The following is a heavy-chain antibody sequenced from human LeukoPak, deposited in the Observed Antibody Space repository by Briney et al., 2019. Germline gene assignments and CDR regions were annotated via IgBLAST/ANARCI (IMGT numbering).Heavy chain of an antibody. V-gene: IGHV3-74*01. CDR2: INSDGSSR. CDR1: GFTFSSYW. CDR3: AREVCIGGSCSVFDY. J-gene: IGHJ4*02. D-gene: IGHD2-15*01. Sequence: GGSLRLSCAASGFTFSSYWMHWVRQAPGKGLVWVSRINSDGSSRTYADSVKGRITISRDNAKNTLPLQMNSLRTEDTAVYYCAREVCIGGSCSVFDYWGQGTLVTVSS.